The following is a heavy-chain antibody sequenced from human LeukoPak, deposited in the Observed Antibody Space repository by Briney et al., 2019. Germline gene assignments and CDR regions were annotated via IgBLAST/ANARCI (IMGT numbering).Heavy chain of an antibody. J-gene: IGHJ4*02. Sequence: GASVKVSCKASGYTFTSYGISWVRQAPGQGLEWMGWISAYNGNTNYAQKLQGRVTMTTDTSTGTAYMELRSLRSDDTAVYYCARGSRYYDSSGYYPFDYWGQGTLVTVSS. V-gene: IGHV1-18*01. CDR3: ARGSRYYDSSGYYPFDY. CDR1: GYTFTSYG. D-gene: IGHD3-22*01. CDR2: ISAYNGNT.